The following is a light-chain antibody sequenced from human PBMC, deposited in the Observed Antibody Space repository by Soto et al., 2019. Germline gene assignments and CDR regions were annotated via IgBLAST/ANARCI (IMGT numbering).Light chain of an antibody. CDR1: QGISSY. J-gene: IGKJ1*01. CDR3: QQRYSTPRT. Sequence: DIQMTQSPSTLSVSVGHRATITCRSSQGISSYLAWYQQQPGKAPQLLTYAASSLQSGVPSRFSGSGSGTDFTLTIHSLQPEDFATYYCQQRYSTPRTFGQGTKVHI. V-gene: IGKV1-39*01. CDR2: AAS.